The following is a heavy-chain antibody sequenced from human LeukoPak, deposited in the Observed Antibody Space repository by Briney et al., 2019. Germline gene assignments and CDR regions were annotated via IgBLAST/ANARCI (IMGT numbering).Heavy chain of an antibody. CDR3: AKDRGDGYTRNFDS. J-gene: IGHJ4*02. CDR2: ISDSGGAT. CDR1: GFTFSSYA. V-gene: IGHV3-23*01. D-gene: IGHD5-24*01. Sequence: GGSLRLSCAASGFTFSSYAMNWVRQAPGKGLQWVSSISDSGGATFYADSVKGRFTISRDNPKNTLYLQVNSLRAEDTAVYYCAKDRGDGYTRNFDSWGQGTLVTVSS.